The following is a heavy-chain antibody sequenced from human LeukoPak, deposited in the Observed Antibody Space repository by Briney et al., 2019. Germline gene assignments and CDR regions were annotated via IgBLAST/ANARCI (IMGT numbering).Heavy chain of an antibody. Sequence: GGSLRLSCAASGFTFSSYAMSWVRQAPGKGLEGVSAISGSGGSTYYADSVKGRFTISRDNSKNTLYLQMNSLRAEDTAVYYCAKGSSSWYGVRDFDYWGQGTLVTVSS. CDR1: GFTFSSYA. V-gene: IGHV3-23*01. D-gene: IGHD6-13*01. J-gene: IGHJ4*02. CDR3: AKGSSSWYGVRDFDY. CDR2: ISGSGGST.